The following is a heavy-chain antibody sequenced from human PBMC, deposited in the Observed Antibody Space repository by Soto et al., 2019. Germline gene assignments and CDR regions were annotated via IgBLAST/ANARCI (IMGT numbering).Heavy chain of an antibody. V-gene: IGHV4-59*01. CDR1: GGSISSYY. J-gene: IGHJ6*02. D-gene: IGHD2-2*01. Sequence: PSETLSLTCTVSGGSISSYYWSWIRQPPGKGLEWIGYIYYSGSTNYNPSLKSRVTISVDTSKNQFSLKLSSVTAADTAVYYCAREIGPAASYYYYYGMDVWGQGTTVTVSS. CDR3: AREIGPAASYYYYYGMDV. CDR2: IYYSGST.